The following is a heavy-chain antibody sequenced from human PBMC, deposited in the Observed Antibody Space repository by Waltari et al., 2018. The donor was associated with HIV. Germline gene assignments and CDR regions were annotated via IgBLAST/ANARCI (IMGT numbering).Heavy chain of an antibody. CDR1: GLTFDGYG. D-gene: IGHD3-10*01. J-gene: IGHJ3*02. CDR3: AREFRTMLRGVIFAFDI. Sequence: EVQLVESGGGVVRPGGSLRLSCAASGLTFDGYGLSWVRQGPGKGLEWVSGINWNGDSTDYADSVKGRFTISRDNAKNSLYLQMNSLRAEDTALYYCAREFRTMLRGVIFAFDIWGQGTMVTVSS. V-gene: IGHV3-20*04. CDR2: INWNGDST.